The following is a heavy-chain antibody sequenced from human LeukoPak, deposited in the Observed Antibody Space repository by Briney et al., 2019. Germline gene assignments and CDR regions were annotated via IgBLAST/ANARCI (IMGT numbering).Heavy chain of an antibody. CDR1: GFTFSTYA. J-gene: IGHJ4*02. Sequence: GGSLRLSCAASGFTFSTYAMSWVRQAPEKGLEWFSTISGSGHNTYYADSVKGRFTISRDNSKNTLYLQMNSLRAEDTAVYYCAKPSGGLVRTSIFDYWGQGTLVTVSS. CDR2: ISGSGHNT. CDR3: AKPSGGLVRTSIFDY. V-gene: IGHV3-23*01. D-gene: IGHD3-16*01.